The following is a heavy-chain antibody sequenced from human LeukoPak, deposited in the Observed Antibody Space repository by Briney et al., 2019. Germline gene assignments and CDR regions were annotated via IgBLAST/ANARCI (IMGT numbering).Heavy chain of an antibody. CDR3: ARGSSRGLWFGELYYFDY. CDR2: IKQDGSEK. V-gene: IGHV3-7*01. CDR1: GFTFSSYW. J-gene: IGHJ4*02. Sequence: PGGSLRLSCAASGFTFSSYWMSWVRQAPGKGLEWVANIKQDGSEKYYVDSVKGRFTISRDNAKNSLYLQMNSLRAEDTAVYYCARGSSRGLWFGELYYFDYWGQGTLVTVSS. D-gene: IGHD3-10*01.